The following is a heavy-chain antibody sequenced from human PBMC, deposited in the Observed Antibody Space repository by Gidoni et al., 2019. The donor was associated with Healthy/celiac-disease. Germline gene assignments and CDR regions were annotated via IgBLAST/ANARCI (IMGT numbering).Heavy chain of an antibody. J-gene: IGHJ4*02. CDR2: ISSSGSTI. D-gene: IGHD2-2*01. CDR3: ARDGYCSSTSCYWVPYDY. Sequence: QVQLVESGGGLVKPGGSLRLSCDASGFTFSDYYQSWIRPAPGKGLEWVSYISSSGSTIDYADSVKGRFTISRDNAKNSLYLQMNSLRAEDTAVYYCARDGYCSSTSCYWVPYDYWGQGTLVTVSS. V-gene: IGHV3-11*01. CDR1: GFTFSDYY.